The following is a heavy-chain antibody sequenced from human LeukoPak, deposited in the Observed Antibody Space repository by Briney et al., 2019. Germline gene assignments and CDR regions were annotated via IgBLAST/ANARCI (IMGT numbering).Heavy chain of an antibody. Sequence: SETLSLTCAVYGGSFSGYYWSWIRQHPGKGLEWIGYIYYSGSTYYNPSLKSRVTISVDTSKNQFSLKLSSVTAADTAVYYCARDLHGDDYNWFDPWGQGTLVTVSS. CDR3: ARDLHGDDYNWFDP. V-gene: IGHV4-31*11. J-gene: IGHJ5*02. CDR1: GGSFSGYY. D-gene: IGHD4-17*01. CDR2: IYYSGST.